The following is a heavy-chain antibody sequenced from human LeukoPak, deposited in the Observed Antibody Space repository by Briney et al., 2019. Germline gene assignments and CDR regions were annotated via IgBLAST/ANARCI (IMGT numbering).Heavy chain of an antibody. CDR2: MYYTGTT. CDR1: GGSIRSYY. CDR3: ARQQIYVGTGMVDYFDY. V-gene: IGHV4-59*01. D-gene: IGHD5-18*01. Sequence: PSETLSLTCAVSGGSIRSYYWSWIRQPPGKGLQWIGYMYYTGTTNYKPSLKSRVTISVDTSKNQFSLNLESVTAADTAIYYCARQQIYVGTGMVDYFDYWGQGILVTVSS. J-gene: IGHJ4*02.